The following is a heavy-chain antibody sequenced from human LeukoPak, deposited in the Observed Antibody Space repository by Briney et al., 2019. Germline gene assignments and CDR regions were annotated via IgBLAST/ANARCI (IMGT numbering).Heavy chain of an antibody. Sequence: SGTLSLTCSVSGVSISRTYWIWSRQTPGKGLEWIGYISYTGVSSYNPSLKSRVTISVDTSKNQFSLNVSSVTAADTSVYYCARLPEGGYATSLGWIGRWGQGTRLTVSS. D-gene: IGHD5-24*01. CDR1: GVSISRTY. CDR3: ARLPEGGYATSLGWIGR. CDR2: ISYTGVS. V-gene: IGHV4-59*08. J-gene: IGHJ5*02.